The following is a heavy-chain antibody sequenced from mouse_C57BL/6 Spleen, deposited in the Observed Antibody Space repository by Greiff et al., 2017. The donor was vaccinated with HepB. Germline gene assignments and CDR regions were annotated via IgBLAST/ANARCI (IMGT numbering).Heavy chain of an antibody. V-gene: IGHV1-53*01. Sequence: GTELVKPGASVKLSCKASGYTFTSYWMHWVKQRPGQGLEWIGNINPSNGGTNYNEKFKSKATLTVDKSSSTAYMQLSSLTSEDSAVYYCARGRVTTVVEGDYFDYWGQGTTLTVSS. CDR2: INPSNGGT. CDR3: ARGRVTTVVEGDYFDY. D-gene: IGHD1-1*01. CDR1: GYTFTSYW. J-gene: IGHJ2*01.